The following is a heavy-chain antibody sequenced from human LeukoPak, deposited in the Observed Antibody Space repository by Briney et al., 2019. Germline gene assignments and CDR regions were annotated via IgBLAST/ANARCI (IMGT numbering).Heavy chain of an antibody. V-gene: IGHV3-23*01. CDR3: ARTLIEYSVSSCYFDY. CDR2: ISGSSSGT. J-gene: IGHJ4*02. D-gene: IGHD6-6*01. Sequence: GGSLRLSCAASGFTFSSYAMSWVRQAPGKGLEWVSSISGSSSGTYDADSVKGRFTISRDNSKNTLYLQMNSLRAEDTAVYYCARTLIEYSVSSCYFDYWGQGTLVTVSS. CDR1: GFTFSSYA.